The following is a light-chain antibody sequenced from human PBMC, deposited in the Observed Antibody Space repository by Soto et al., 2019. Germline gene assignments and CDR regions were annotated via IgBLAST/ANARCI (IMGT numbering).Light chain of an antibody. CDR1: QSVRSSY. J-gene: IGKJ1*01. CDR2: GAS. V-gene: IGKV3-20*01. CDR3: QQYDSYSSGP. Sequence: EIVLTQSPGTLSLSPGERATLSCRASQSVRSSYLAWYQQKPGQAPRLLIYGASSRATGIPDRFSGSGSGTDFTLTISRLEPDDFATYYCQQYDSYSSGPFGQGTKVEIK.